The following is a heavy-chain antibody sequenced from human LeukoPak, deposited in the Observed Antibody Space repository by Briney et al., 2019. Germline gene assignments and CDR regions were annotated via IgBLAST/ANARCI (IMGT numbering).Heavy chain of an antibody. Sequence: PSETLSLTCTVSGGSISHYYWSWIRQPPGKGLEWIGYIFYSGSTNYSPSLKSRVTMTVETSKNQFSLKLSSVTAADTAVYYCASQYSSLFSFGYWGQGTLVTVSS. D-gene: IGHD6-19*01. CDR3: ASQYSSLFSFGY. V-gene: IGHV4-59*01. J-gene: IGHJ4*02. CDR1: GGSISHYY. CDR2: IFYSGST.